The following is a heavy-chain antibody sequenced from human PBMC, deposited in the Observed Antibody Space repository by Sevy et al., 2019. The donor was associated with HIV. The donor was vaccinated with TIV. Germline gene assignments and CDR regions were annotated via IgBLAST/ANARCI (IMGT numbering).Heavy chain of an antibody. CDR1: GFTFSSYV. V-gene: IGHV3-30*01. D-gene: IGHD2-21*02. Sequence: CLRLSCAASGFTFSSYVMHWVRQAPGKGLERVALIWYDGTIKYYADSVKGRFTISRDNSKDTLFLQMNSLTPEDTTVYYCARRGGYCGSDCYSIDYWGQGALVAVSS. CDR2: IWYDGTIK. CDR3: ARRGGYCGSDCYSIDY. J-gene: IGHJ4*02.